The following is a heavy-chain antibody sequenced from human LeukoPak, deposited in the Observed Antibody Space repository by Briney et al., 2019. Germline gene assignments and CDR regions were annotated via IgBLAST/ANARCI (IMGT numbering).Heavy chain of an antibody. CDR2: IDTAGGT. Sequence: GGSLRLSCAASGFTFSSYDMHWVRQGPGKGLEWVSGIDTAGGTYYAGSVKGRFTISRENAKNSFYLQMNSLRAGDTTVYFCTRRMRGLGSYSDAFDIWGQGTMVTVSS. J-gene: IGHJ3*02. CDR3: TRRMRGLGSYSDAFDI. D-gene: IGHD3-10*01. CDR1: GFTFSSYD. V-gene: IGHV3-13*04.